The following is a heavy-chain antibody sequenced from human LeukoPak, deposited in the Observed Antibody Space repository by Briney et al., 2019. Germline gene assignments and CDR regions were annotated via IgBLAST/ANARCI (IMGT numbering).Heavy chain of an antibody. CDR3: AREGLNMVRGVIPKEAWGWFDP. V-gene: IGHV4-61*02. J-gene: IGHJ5*02. D-gene: IGHD3-10*01. Sequence: SETLSLTCTVSGGSISSGSYYWSWIRQPAGKGLEWIGRIYTRGSTNYNPSLKSRVTISVDTSKNQFSLKLNSVTAADTAVYYCAREGLNMVRGVIPKEAWGWFDPWGQGTLVTVSS. CDR2: IYTRGST. CDR1: GGSISSGSYY.